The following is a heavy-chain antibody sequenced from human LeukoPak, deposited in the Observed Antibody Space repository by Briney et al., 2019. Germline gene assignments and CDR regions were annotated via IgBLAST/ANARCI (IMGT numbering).Heavy chain of an antibody. Sequence: SETLSLTCTVSGGSICGDYWGCIRQPPGKGLEWIGYIYYSGSTNYTPSLKSRVTISVDTSKNQFSLKLSSAAACDPAVYSCARHHYGSGSYYNWFDPWGQGTLVTVSS. CDR1: GGSICGDY. J-gene: IGHJ5*02. CDR3: ARHHYGSGSYYNWFDP. V-gene: IGHV4-59*08. D-gene: IGHD3-10*01. CDR2: IYYSGST.